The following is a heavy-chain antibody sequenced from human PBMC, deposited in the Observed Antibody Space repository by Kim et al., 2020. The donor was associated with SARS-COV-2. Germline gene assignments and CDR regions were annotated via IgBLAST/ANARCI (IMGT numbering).Heavy chain of an antibody. J-gene: IGHJ4*02. V-gene: IGHV3-49*02. D-gene: IGHD1-26*01. Sequence: VKGRFTISRDDSKSIAYLQMNSLKTEDTAVYYCTRAGLGRAGATPRSADYWGQGTLVTVSS. CDR3: TRAGLGRAGATPRSADY.